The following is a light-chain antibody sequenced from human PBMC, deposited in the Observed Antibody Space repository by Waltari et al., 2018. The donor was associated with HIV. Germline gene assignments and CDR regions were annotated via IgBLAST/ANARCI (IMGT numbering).Light chain of an antibody. CDR1: QTISTY. CDR2: TAS. Sequence: DMQMTTSPSSLSASVGHTVTITCRASQTISTYLNWYQQRPGKVPNLLIYTASNLETGVPSRFRGSRSGTDFTLTISSLQAQDFTTYYCQQSYSVPYTFGQGTKLEIK. V-gene: IGKV1-39*01. J-gene: IGKJ2*01. CDR3: QQSYSVPYT.